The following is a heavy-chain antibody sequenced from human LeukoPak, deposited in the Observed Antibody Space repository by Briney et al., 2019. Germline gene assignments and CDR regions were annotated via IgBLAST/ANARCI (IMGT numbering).Heavy chain of an antibody. CDR1: GFTVSSNY. Sequence: GGSLRLSCAASGFTVSSNYMSWVRQAPGKGLEWVSVIYSGGSTYYADSVKGRFTISRDNSKNTLYLQMNSLRAEDTAVYYCARDYGDYQGDAFDIWGQGTMVTVSS. CDR3: ARDYGDYQGDAFDI. J-gene: IGHJ3*02. D-gene: IGHD4-17*01. V-gene: IGHV3-53*01. CDR2: IYSGGST.